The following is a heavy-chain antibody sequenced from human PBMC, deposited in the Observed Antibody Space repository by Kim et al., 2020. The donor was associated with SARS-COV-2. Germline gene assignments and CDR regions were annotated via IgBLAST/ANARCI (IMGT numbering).Heavy chain of an antibody. J-gene: IGHJ4*02. V-gene: IGHV4-39*01. Sequence: SETLSLTCTVSGGSISSSNYYWAWVRQSPGKGLQWIGCIYENGNTFYNPSLNSRVTISVDTSKNQFSLKLKSVTAADTFVYYCARQEGSHHYSGAKYYFDDGGKGTLVTVAS. D-gene: IGHD4-4*01. CDR2: IYENGNT. CDR3: ARQEGSHHYSGAKYYFDD. CDR1: GGSISSSNYY.